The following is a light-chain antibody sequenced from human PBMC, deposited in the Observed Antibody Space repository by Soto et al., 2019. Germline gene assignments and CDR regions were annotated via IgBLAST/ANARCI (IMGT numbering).Light chain of an antibody. CDR3: SSYTANSTLI. V-gene: IGLV2-14*03. CDR1: SSDVGRYDY. Sequence: QSALTQSASVSGSPGQSITISCTGTSSDVGRYDYVSWYQQHPGKAPKLLISDVSNRPSGVSNRFSGSKSGNTASLTVSGLLAEDEADYHCSSYTANSTLIFGGGTKLTVL. J-gene: IGLJ2*01. CDR2: DVS.